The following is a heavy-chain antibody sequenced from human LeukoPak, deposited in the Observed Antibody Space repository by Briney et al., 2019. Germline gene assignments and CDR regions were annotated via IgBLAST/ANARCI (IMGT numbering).Heavy chain of an antibody. Sequence: SETLSLTCAVYGGSFSGYYWSWIRQPPGKGLEWIGEINHSGSTNYNPSLKSRVTISVDTSKNQFSLKLSSVTAADTAVYYCATQHAREDYWGQGTLVTVSS. CDR2: INHSGST. D-gene: IGHD1-26*01. CDR3: ATQHAREDY. V-gene: IGHV4-34*01. J-gene: IGHJ4*02. CDR1: GGSFSGYY.